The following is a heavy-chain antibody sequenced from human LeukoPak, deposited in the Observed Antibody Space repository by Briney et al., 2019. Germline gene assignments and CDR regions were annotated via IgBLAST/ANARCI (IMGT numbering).Heavy chain of an antibody. V-gene: IGHV1-2*02. D-gene: IGHD6-13*01. Sequence: ASVKVSCKASGYTFTGYYMHWVRQAPGQGLEWMGCINPNSGGTNYAQKFQGRVTMTRDTSISTAYMELSRLRSDDTAVYYCARAAAGTMGSGMDVWGQGTTVTVSS. CDR1: GYTFTGYY. CDR3: ARAAAGTMGSGMDV. CDR2: INPNSGGT. J-gene: IGHJ6*02.